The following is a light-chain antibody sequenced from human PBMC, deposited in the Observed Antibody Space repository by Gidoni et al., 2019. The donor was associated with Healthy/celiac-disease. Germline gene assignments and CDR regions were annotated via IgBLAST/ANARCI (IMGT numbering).Light chain of an antibody. CDR3: QQYNNWWT. Sequence: EKVRTQSQAPLSVSPGERAPLSCRARQSVSGNLAWYQQKPGQAPRLLIYGASTRATGIPARFSGSGSGTEFTLPISSLQSEDFAVYYCQQYNNWWTFGQGTKVEIK. J-gene: IGKJ1*01. CDR1: QSVSGN. V-gene: IGKV3-15*01. CDR2: GAS.